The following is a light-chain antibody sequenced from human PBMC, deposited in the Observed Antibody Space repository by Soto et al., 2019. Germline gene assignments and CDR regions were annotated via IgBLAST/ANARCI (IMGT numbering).Light chain of an antibody. J-gene: IGKJ4*01. CDR3: QQANSFPLT. Sequence: DILMTQSPSSVSASVGARVTITCRASQAIGTWLAWFQQKPGEAPNLLIYAASSLQSGVPSRFSGSGSGADFNLTISSLQPEDFATYYCQQANSFPLTFGGGTKVEIK. CDR1: QAIGTW. CDR2: AAS. V-gene: IGKV1-12*01.